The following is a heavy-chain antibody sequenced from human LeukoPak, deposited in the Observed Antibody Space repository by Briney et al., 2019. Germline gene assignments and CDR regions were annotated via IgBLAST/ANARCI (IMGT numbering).Heavy chain of an antibody. CDR3: ARQSAYMSGMDV. CDR2: IYYSGST. CDR1: GGSISSYY. V-gene: IGHV4-59*08. J-gene: IGHJ6*02. Sequence: SETLSLTCTVSGGSISSYYWSWIRQPPGKGLEWIGYIYYSGSTNYNPPLKSRVTISVDTSKNQFSLKLSSVTAADTAVYYCARQSAYMSGMDVWGQGTTVTVSS. D-gene: IGHD2-2*02.